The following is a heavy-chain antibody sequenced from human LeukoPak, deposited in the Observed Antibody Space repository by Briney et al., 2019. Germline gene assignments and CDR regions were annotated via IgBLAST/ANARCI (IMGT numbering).Heavy chain of an antibody. CDR1: GFTFSDHY. CDR3: ARAVTHYYYYYYMDV. D-gene: IGHD4-17*01. Sequence: GSLRLSCAASGFTFSDHYMDWVRQAPGKGLDWVGRTRNKANSYTTEYAASVKGRFTISRDDSKNSLYLQMNSLKTEDTAVYYCARAVTHYYYYYYMDVWGKGTTVTISS. V-gene: IGHV3-72*01. J-gene: IGHJ6*03. CDR2: TRNKANSYTT.